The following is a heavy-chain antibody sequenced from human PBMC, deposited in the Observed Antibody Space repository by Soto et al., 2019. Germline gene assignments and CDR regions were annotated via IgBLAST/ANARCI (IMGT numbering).Heavy chain of an antibody. CDR2: IYYAGST. V-gene: IGHV4-59*08. CDR1: GGSLSNYY. CDR3: ARLGGYYQALDS. J-gene: IGHJ4*02. D-gene: IGHD3-22*01. Sequence: QVQLQESGPGLVKPSETLSLTCTVSGGSLSNYYWSWTRQPPGKGLEWLGYIYYAGSTTYNPSLMWLFTVSIVTTRNQVYLTLVSVTAADTAVYYCARLGGYYQALDSWVQGTLFTLSS.